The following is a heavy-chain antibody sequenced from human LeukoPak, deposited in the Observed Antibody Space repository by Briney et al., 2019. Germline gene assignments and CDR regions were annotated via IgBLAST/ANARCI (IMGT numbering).Heavy chain of an antibody. J-gene: IGHJ4*02. V-gene: IGHV3-7*01. CDR2: IKQDGSEK. Sequence: PGGSLRLSCAASGFTFSSYWMSWVRQAPGKGLEWVANIKQDGSEKYYVDSVKGRFTISRDNAKNSLYLQMNSLRAEDTAVYYCARGTDIVVVVGATTSYYFDYWGQGTLVTVSS. CDR1: GFTFSSYW. CDR3: ARGTDIVVVVGATTSYYFDY. D-gene: IGHD2-15*01.